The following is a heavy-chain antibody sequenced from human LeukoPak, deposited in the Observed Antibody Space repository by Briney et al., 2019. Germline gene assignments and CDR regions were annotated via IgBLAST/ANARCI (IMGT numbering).Heavy chain of an antibody. CDR2: IYSGGTT. Sequence: GSPRLSSADSGFTASSTYMSWVRHAPQKRLERVSVIYSGGTTYYADSVQGRFTISRDNSKNTLYLQMNSLRAEDTAVYYCAKTVNYYDSRRLDYWGQGTLVTVSS. D-gene: IGHD3-22*01. CDR1: GFTASSTY. J-gene: IGHJ4*02. CDR3: AKTVNYYDSRRLDY. V-gene: IGHV3-66*02.